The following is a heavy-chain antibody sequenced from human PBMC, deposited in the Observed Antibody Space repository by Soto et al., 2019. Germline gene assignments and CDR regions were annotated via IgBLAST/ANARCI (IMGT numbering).Heavy chain of an antibody. D-gene: IGHD6-25*01. CDR3: ARVRLPLYYYGMDV. V-gene: IGHV1-69*12. Sequence: QVQLVRSGAEVKKPGSSVKVSCKASGGTVSSYAISGVRQAPGQGLEWMGGIIPIFGTANYAQKFQGRVTITADESTSTAYMELSSLRSEDTAVYYCARVRLPLYYYGMDVWGQGTTVTVSS. J-gene: IGHJ6*02. CDR1: GGTVSSYA. CDR2: IIPIFGTA.